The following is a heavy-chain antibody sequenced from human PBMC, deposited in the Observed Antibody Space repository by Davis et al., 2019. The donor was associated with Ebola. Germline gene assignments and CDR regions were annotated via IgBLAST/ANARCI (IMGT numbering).Heavy chain of an antibody. Sequence: GSLRLSCAVYGGSFSGYYWSWIRQPPGKGLEWIGEINHSGSTNYNPSLKSRVTISVDTSKNQFSLKLSSVTAADTAVYYCARGYYDFWSTYFDYWGQGTLVTVSS. CDR2: INHSGST. V-gene: IGHV4-34*01. CDR3: ARGYYDFWSTYFDY. J-gene: IGHJ4*02. D-gene: IGHD3-3*01. CDR1: GGSFSGYY.